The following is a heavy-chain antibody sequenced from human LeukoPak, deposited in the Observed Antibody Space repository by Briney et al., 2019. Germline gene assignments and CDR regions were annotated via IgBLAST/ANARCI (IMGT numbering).Heavy chain of an antibody. CDR3: ARDPCGGDCYSAY. D-gene: IGHD2-21*02. V-gene: IGHV3-21*01. J-gene: IGHJ4*02. CDR2: ISSSSSYI. Sequence: PGGSLRLSCAASGFTFSNYVMSWVRQAPGKGLEWVSSISSSSSYIYYADSVKGRFTISRDNAKNSLYLQMNSLRAEDTAVYYCARDPCGGDCYSAYWGQGTLVTVSS. CDR1: GFTFSNYV.